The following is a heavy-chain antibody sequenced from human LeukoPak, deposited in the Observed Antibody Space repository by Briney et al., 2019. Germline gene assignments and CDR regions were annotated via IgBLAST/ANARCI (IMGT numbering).Heavy chain of an antibody. D-gene: IGHD1-14*01. J-gene: IGHJ6*03. CDR3: AKQPYNYYYLDV. Sequence: GGSLRLYCAASGFTVFSDNMSWVRQSPGKGLEWVSVVYSGDDGTNYAESVRGRFTISRDNSNYVLFLHMNSLRDEDTAIYSCAKQPYNYYYLDVWGKGTTVTISS. CDR1: GFTVFSDN. CDR2: VYSGDDGT. V-gene: IGHV3-66*04.